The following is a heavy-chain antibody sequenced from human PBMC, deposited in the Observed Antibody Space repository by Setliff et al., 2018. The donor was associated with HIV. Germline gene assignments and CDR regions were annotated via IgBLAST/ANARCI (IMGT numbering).Heavy chain of an antibody. Sequence: SETLSLTCTVSGASISGYYWSWIRQSPGKGLEWIGYISDSGSTNYNPSLKSRATISLDTSNNQFSLKLSSVTAADTAVYYCARRVVAAFTFDYWGQGTLVTVSS. CDR1: GASISGYY. V-gene: IGHV4-59*08. CDR3: ARRVVAAFTFDY. CDR2: ISDSGST. D-gene: IGHD2-15*01. J-gene: IGHJ4*02.